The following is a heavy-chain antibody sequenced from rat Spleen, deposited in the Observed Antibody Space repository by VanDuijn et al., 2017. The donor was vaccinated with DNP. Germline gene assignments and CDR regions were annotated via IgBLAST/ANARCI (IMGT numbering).Heavy chain of an antibody. CDR2: ILHDGSRT. V-gene: IGHV5-7*01. D-gene: IGHD5-1*01. CDR1: GFTFSDYA. CDR3: ARVQLGYYALDA. Sequence: EVQLVESGGGLVQPGRSMKLSCAASGFTFSDYAMAWIRQAPKKGLEWVATILHDGSRTYFRDSVKGRFTISRDNAKSTLYLQMDSLRSEETATYYCARVQLGYYALDAWGQGTSVTVSS. J-gene: IGHJ4*01.